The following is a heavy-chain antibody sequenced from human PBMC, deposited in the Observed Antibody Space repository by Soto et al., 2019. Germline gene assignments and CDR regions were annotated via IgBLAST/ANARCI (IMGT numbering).Heavy chain of an antibody. J-gene: IGHJ5*02. CDR1: GDSISSGDYD. V-gene: IGHV4-30-4*01. D-gene: IGHD3-10*01. CDR2: IHYGGST. CDR3: ARESGPGSYDWFDP. Sequence: QVQLQESGPGLVKPSQTLSLTCSVSGDSISSGDYDWSWIRQPPGKGLEWIGHIHYGGSTYYNPSMKSRVSMSVDTSKNQFSLKLSFVTAADTAVYYCARESGPGSYDWFDPWGQGTLVTVSS.